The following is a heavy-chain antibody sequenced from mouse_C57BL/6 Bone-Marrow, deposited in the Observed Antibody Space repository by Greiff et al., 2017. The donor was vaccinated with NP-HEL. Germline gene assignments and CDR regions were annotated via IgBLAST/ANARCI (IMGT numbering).Heavy chain of an antibody. Sequence: EVHLVESGGGLVQPGGSLKLSCAASGFTFSDYYMYWVRQTPEKRLEWVAYISNGGGSTYYPDTVKGRFTISRDNAKNTLYLQMSRLKSEDTAMYYCARRDYGSGYFDYWGQGTTLTVSS. CDR1: GFTFSDYY. J-gene: IGHJ2*01. CDR2: ISNGGGST. D-gene: IGHD1-1*01. V-gene: IGHV5-12*01. CDR3: ARRDYGSGYFDY.